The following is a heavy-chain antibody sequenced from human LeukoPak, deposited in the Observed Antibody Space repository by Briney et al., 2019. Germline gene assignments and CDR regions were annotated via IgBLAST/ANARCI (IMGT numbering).Heavy chain of an antibody. D-gene: IGHD2-21*02. Sequence: SETLSLTCTVSGGSISSYYWSWIRQPPGKGLEWIGRIYSSGSTNYNPSLKSRVTISVDTSKNQFSLKLSSVTAADTAVYYCARGGYCGGDCYFYYWGQGTLVTVSS. CDR3: ARGGYCGGDCYFYY. CDR1: GGSISSYY. J-gene: IGHJ4*02. CDR2: IYSSGST. V-gene: IGHV4-4*08.